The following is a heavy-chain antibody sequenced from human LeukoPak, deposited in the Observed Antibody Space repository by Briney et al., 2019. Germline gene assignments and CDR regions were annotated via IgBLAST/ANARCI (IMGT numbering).Heavy chain of an antibody. V-gene: IGHV3-30-3*01. CDR2: ISYDGSTT. D-gene: IGHD2-15*01. J-gene: IGHJ3*02. Sequence: GGSLRLSCAASGFPFSSHAMHWVRQAPGKGLEWVAVISYDGSTTYYADSVKGRFTTSRDNSKNTLYLQMNSLRAEDTAVYFCARACSSGSCYLAAFDIWGQGTMVTVSS. CDR1: GFPFSSHA. CDR3: ARACSSGSCYLAAFDI.